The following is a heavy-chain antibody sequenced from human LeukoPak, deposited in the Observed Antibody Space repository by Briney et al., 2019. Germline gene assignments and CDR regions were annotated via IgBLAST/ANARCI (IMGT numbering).Heavy chain of an antibody. Sequence: ASVKVSCKASGYTFTGYYMHWVRQAPGQGLEWMGWINRNSGGTNYAQKFQGWVTMTRDTSISTAYMELSRLRSDDTAVYYCARESVVRGIIRHYYYGMDVWGKGTTVTVSS. J-gene: IGHJ6*04. CDR2: INRNSGGT. CDR3: ARESVVRGIIRHYYYGMDV. CDR1: GYTFTGYY. V-gene: IGHV1-2*04. D-gene: IGHD3-10*01.